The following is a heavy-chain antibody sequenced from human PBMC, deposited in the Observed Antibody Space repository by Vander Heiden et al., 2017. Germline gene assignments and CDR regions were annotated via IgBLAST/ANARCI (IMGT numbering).Heavy chain of an antibody. CDR2: ISGSGGST. CDR1: GFTFIHYA. CDR3: AKDFWIAVAGFDY. Sequence: EVQSLESGGGLVQPGGSLIRSCAASGFTFIHYAMSWVRQAPGKVLGWVSAISGSGGSTYYADSVEGRFTISRDNSKNTLYLQMNSLRAEDTAVYYCAKDFWIAVAGFDYWGQGTLVTVSS. V-gene: IGHV3-23*01. J-gene: IGHJ4*02. D-gene: IGHD6-19*01.